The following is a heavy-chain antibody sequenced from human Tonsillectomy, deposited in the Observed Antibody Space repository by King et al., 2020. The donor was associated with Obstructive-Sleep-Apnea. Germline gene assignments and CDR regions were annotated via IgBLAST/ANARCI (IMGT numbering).Heavy chain of an antibody. D-gene: IGHD2-21*01. CDR2: ISAYNGNT. CDR1: GYTFTNYG. CDR3: ARGDGATYILDFDY. J-gene: IGHJ4*02. V-gene: IGHV1-18*04. Sequence: QLVQSGAEVKKPGASVKVSCKASGYTFTNYGISWVRQAPGQGLEWMGWISAYNGNTNYAQKLQDRVIMTTDTSTSTAYMELRSLRSDDTAVYYCARGDGATYILDFDYWGQGTLVTVSS.